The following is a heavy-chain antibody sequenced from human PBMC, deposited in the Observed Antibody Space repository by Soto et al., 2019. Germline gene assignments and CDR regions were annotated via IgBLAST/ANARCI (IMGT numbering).Heavy chain of an antibody. CDR2: INPASGRT. CDR3: ARDLSAGDY. V-gene: IGHV1-46*01. Sequence: QVQLVQSGAEVKKPGASVKLSCRTAGYTCTHYYIHWVRQAPGQGLEWLAIINPASGRTNYSQDFQGRVTLAMDTPTTTVYMELSGLRAEATDIFYSARDLSAGDYWGQGTQVTVSS. CDR1: GYTCTHYY. D-gene: IGHD6-13*01. J-gene: IGHJ4*02.